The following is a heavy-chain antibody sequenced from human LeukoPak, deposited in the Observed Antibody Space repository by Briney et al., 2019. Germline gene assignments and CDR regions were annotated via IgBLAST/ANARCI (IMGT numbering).Heavy chain of an antibody. D-gene: IGHD5-18*01. Sequence: PGGSLRLSCAATGFIFRNYGMTWVRQAPGKELEWVSGISGHGDITYYADSVKGRFTISIDNSRNTVYLQMNSLRAEDTAVYYCANDLGWIQLNLGRGQGTLVTVSS. V-gene: IGHV3-23*01. J-gene: IGHJ4*02. CDR1: GFIFRNYG. CDR2: ISGHGDIT. CDR3: ANDLGWIQLNLG.